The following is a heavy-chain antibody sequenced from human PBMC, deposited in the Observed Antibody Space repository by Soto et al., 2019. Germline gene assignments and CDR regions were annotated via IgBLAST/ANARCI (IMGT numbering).Heavy chain of an antibody. J-gene: IGHJ3*02. V-gene: IGHV3-23*01. D-gene: IGHD1-7*01. Sequence: EVQLLESGGGLVQPGGSLRLSCAASGFTFSSYVMNWVRQAPGKGLEWVSTISYSADKTFYADSVKGRFTISRDNSRDTLFLQMNSLRADDAAVYYCARRAKTATTNWGAFDIWGHGTMVTVSS. CDR1: GFTFSSYV. CDR3: ARRAKTATTNWGAFDI. CDR2: ISYSADKT.